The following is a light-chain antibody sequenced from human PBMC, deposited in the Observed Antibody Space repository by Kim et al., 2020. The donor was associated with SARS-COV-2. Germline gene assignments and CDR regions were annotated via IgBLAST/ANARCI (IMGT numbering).Light chain of an antibody. V-gene: IGKV1-27*01. Sequence: ESVGERVTITGRASQDMANALAWYKQKPGKVPKVLIYAASTVQSGVPSRFSGSGSGTEFTLTIGSLQTEDVATYYCQKYNSAPWTFGPGTKVDIK. CDR1: QDMANA. J-gene: IGKJ1*01. CDR3: QKYNSAPWT. CDR2: AAS.